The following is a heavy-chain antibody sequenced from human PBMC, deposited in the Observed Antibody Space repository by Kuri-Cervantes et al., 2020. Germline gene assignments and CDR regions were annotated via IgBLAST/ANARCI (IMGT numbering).Heavy chain of an antibody. J-gene: IGHJ4*02. V-gene: IGHV3-30-3*01. D-gene: IGHD3-10*01. CDR2: ISYDGSNK. CDR1: GFTFSSYA. Sequence: GGSLRLSCAASGFTFSSYAMHWVRQASGKGLEWVAVISYDGSNKYYADSVKGRFTISRDNSKNTLYLQMNSLRAEDTAVYYCYCRSAGSGSRDYWGQGTLVTVSS. CDR3: YCRSAGSGSRDY.